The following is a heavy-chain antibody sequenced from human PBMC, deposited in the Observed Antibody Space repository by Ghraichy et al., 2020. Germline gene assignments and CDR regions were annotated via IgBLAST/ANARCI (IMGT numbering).Heavy chain of an antibody. CDR2: IYYSGST. J-gene: IGHJ4*02. D-gene: IGHD3-10*01. Sequence: SETLSLTCTVSGGSISSYYWSWIRQPPGKGLEWIGYIYYSGSTNYNPSLKSRVTISVDTSKNQFSLKLSSVTAADTAVYYCARHPPGGFVYFDYWGQGTLVTVSS. CDR1: GGSISSYY. CDR3: ARHPPGGFVYFDY. V-gene: IGHV4-59*08.